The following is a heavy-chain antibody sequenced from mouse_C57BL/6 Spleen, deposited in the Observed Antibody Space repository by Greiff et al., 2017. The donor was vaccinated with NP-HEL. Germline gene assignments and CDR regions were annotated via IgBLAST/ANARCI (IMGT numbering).Heavy chain of an antibody. Sequence: DVQLQESGPGLVKPSQSLSLTCSVTGYSITSGYYWNWIRQFPGNKLEWMGYISYDGSNNYNPSLKNRISITRDTSKNQFFLTLNSVTSEDTATYYCARVPDSSASYAMDYWGQGTSVTVSS. CDR2: ISYDGSN. D-gene: IGHD3-2*02. CDR1: GYSITSGYY. CDR3: ARVPDSSASYAMDY. J-gene: IGHJ4*01. V-gene: IGHV3-6*01.